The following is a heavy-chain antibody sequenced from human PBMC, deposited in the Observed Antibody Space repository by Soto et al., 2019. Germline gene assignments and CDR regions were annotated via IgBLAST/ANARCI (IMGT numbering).Heavy chain of an antibody. D-gene: IGHD3-10*01. CDR3: ARVRTRFGELGYFDL. CDR2: IGTAGDT. CDR1: GFTFSSYD. Sequence: GGSLRLSCAASGFTFSSYDMHWVRQATGKGLEWVSAIGTAGDTYYPGSVKGRFTISRENAKNSLYLQMNSLRAGDTAVYYCARVRTRFGELGYFDLWGRGTLVTVSS. V-gene: IGHV3-13*01. J-gene: IGHJ2*01.